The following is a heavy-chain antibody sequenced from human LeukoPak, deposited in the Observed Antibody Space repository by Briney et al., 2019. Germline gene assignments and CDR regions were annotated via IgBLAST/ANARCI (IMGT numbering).Heavy chain of an antibody. CDR3: AREGRGVPGAIAAVKGFDY. J-gene: IGHJ4*02. D-gene: IGHD6-13*01. Sequence: ASVKVSCKASGYTLTGYCMHWVRQAPGQGLEWMGWINPKSGGTNFAQKFQGRVTLTRDTSISTTYMELRSLRSDDTAVYYCAREGRGVPGAIAAVKGFDYWGQGTLVTVSS. V-gene: IGHV1-2*02. CDR1: GYTLTGYC. CDR2: INPKSGGT.